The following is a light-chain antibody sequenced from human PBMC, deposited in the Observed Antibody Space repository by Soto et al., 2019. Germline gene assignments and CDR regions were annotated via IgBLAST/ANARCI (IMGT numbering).Light chain of an antibody. CDR1: SSDVGAYNS. Sequence: QSVLTQPASVSGSPGQSITISCTGTSSDVGAYNSVSWYQQHPGKAPKLIIYDVSTRPSGISDRFSGSKSGNTASLTISGLQAEDESDYYCSSYTTSVTYVFGTVTKVTVL. V-gene: IGLV2-14*01. CDR3: SSYTTSVTYV. CDR2: DVS. J-gene: IGLJ1*01.